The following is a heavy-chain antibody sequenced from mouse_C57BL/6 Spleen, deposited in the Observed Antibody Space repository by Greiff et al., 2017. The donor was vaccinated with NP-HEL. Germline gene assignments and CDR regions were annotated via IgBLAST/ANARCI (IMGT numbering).Heavy chain of an antibody. CDR2: IDPENGDT. D-gene: IGHD1-1*01. CDR1: GFNIKDDY. V-gene: IGHV14-4*01. J-gene: IGHJ2*01. Sequence: VQLKESGAELVRPGASVKLSCTASGFNIKDDYMHWVKQRPEQGLEWIGWIDPENGDTEYASKFQGTATITADTSSNTAYLQLSSLTSEDTAVYYCTGDYGGNFDYWGQGTTLTVSS. CDR3: TGDYGGNFDY.